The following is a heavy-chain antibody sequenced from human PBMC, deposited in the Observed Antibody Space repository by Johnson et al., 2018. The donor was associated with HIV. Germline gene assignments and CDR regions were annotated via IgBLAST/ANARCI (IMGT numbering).Heavy chain of an antibody. J-gene: IGHJ3*02. Sequence: MLLVESGGGLVQPGGSLRLSCAASGFTVSSNYMSWVRQAPGKGLEWVSVIYSGGSTYYADSVKGRFTISRDNSKNTLYLQMNTLRAEDAAVYYCAKGWDPMTTVNTFAFDIWGQGTMVTVSS. CDR1: GFTVSSNY. D-gene: IGHD4-11*01. V-gene: IGHV3-66*01. CDR2: IYSGGST. CDR3: AKGWDPMTTVNTFAFDI.